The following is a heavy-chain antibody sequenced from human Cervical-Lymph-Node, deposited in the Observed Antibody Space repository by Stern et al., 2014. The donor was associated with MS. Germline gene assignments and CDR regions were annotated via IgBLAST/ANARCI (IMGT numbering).Heavy chain of an antibody. CDR3: ARHRPDCRDGSCYLTLFDY. CDR2: IDWADDT. Sequence: QITLKESGPALVKSAQTLTLTCTLSGLSVSTSGVRVSWIRQPPGKALEWLARIDWADDTFYRSSLKTRLTISKDVSKNQVVLTMTNVDPVDTATYYCARHRPDCRDGSCYLTLFDYWGQGTLVTVSS. CDR1: GLSVSTSGVR. D-gene: IGHD2-15*01. V-gene: IGHV2-70*04. J-gene: IGHJ4*02.